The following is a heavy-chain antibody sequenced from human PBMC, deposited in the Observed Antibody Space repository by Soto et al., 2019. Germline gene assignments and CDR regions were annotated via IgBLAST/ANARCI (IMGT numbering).Heavy chain of an antibody. CDR1: GGTISSYA. Sequence: SVNVSCKSSGGTISSYAMSWVRQAPGQGLEWMGGIIPIFGTANYAQKFQGRVTITADESTSTAYMELSSLRSEDTAVYYCARLGLEMATINWYFDLWGRGTLVTVS. CDR2: IIPIFGTA. J-gene: IGHJ2*01. V-gene: IGHV1-69*01. CDR3: ARLGLEMATINWYFDL. D-gene: IGHD5-12*01.